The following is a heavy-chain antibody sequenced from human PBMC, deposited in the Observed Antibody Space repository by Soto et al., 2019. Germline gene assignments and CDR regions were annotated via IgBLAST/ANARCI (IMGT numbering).Heavy chain of an antibody. CDR1: GFTFSSYA. CDR3: AKHLTYCSSTSCYTYYYYGMDV. V-gene: IGHV3-23*01. Sequence: GGSLRLSCAASGFTFSSYAMSWVRQAPGEGLEWVSAISGSGGSTYYADSVKGRFTISRDNSKNTLYLQMNSLRAEDTAVYYCAKHLTYCSSTSCYTYYYYGMDVWGQGTTVTVSS. D-gene: IGHD2-2*02. CDR2: ISGSGGST. J-gene: IGHJ6*02.